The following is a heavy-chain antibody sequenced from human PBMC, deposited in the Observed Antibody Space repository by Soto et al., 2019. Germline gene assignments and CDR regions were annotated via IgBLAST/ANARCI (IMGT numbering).Heavy chain of an antibody. CDR2: IYYSGST. J-gene: IGHJ5*02. CDR3: ARGTAALRYWFDT. V-gene: IGHV4-59*01. D-gene: IGHD6-13*01. CDR1: GGSISSYY. Sequence: PSETLSLTCTVSGGSISSYYWSWIRQPPGKGLEWIGYIYYSGSTNYNPSLKSRVTISVDTSKNQFSLKLSSVTAADTAVYYCARGTAALRYWFDTWGQGTLVTVSS.